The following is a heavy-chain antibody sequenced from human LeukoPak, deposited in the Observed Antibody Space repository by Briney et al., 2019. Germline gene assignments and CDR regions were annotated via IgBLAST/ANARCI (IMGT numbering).Heavy chain of an antibody. CDR2: IYYSGST. J-gene: IGHJ6*02. CDR1: GGSISSSSYY. CDR3: ARGDHGDSGGMDV. D-gene: IGHD4-17*01. V-gene: IGHV4-39*07. Sequence: SETLSLTCTVSGGSISSSSYYWGWIRQPPGKGLEWIGSIYYSGSTYYNPSLKSRVTISVDTSKNQFSLKLSSVTAADTAVYYCARGDHGDSGGMDVWGQGTTVTVSS.